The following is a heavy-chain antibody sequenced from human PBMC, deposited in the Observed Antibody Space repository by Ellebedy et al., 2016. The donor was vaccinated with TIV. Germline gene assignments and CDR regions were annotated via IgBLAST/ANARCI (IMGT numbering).Heavy chain of an antibody. Sequence: AASVKVSCKASGYTFTSYGISWVRQAPGQGLEWMGIIDPSDGVTNYPQKFQGRVTMTRDTSTSTLYMQLISLRSEDTAVYYCAREARGTGGFDPWGQGTLVTVSS. CDR3: AREARGTGGFDP. V-gene: IGHV1-46*01. CDR1: GYTFTSYG. D-gene: IGHD2-8*02. CDR2: IDPSDGVT. J-gene: IGHJ5*02.